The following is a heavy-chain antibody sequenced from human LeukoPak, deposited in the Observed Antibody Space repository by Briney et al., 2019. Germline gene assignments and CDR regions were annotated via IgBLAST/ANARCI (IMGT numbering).Heavy chain of an antibody. CDR2: INPNSGGT. Sequence: ASVKVSCKASGYTFTGYYMHWVRQAPGQGVEWMGRINPNSGGTNYAQKFQGRVTITRDTSISTAYMELSRLRSDDTAVYYCASPYYYDSSGNDAFDIWGQGTMVTVSS. CDR3: ASPYYYDSSGNDAFDI. J-gene: IGHJ3*02. V-gene: IGHV1-2*06. D-gene: IGHD3-22*01. CDR1: GYTFTGYY.